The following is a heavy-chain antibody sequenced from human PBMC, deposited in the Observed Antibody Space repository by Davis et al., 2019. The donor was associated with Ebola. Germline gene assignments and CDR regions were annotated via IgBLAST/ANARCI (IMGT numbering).Heavy chain of an antibody. CDR1: GFTFSDYY. Sequence: GGSLRLSCAASGFTFSDYYMSWIRQAPGKGLEWVSYISSSSSYTNYADSVKGRFTISRDNSKNTLYLQMNSLRAEDTAVYYCANPAPYYDILTGYYTGGYWGQGTLVTVSS. CDR2: ISSSSSYT. D-gene: IGHD3-9*01. V-gene: IGHV3-11*03. J-gene: IGHJ4*02. CDR3: ANPAPYYDILTGYYTGGY.